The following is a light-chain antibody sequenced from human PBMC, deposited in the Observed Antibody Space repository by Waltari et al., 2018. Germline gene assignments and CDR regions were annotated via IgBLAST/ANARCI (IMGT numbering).Light chain of an antibody. V-gene: IGKV3-20*01. CDR3: QNHERLPAT. CDR1: QSIGRY. Sequence: EAVLTQSPGTLSLSPGETATLSCRASQSIGRYLFWYQQKYGQAPRLLIYGASTRATGIPDRFSGSGSGTDVSLTSSRLEAEDFAVYYCQNHERLPATFGQGTKVEMK. J-gene: IGKJ1*01. CDR2: GAS.